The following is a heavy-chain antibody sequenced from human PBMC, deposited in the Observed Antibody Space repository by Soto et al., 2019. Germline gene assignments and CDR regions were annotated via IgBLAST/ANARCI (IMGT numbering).Heavy chain of an antibody. CDR2: ISSSSSTI. CDR3: ARELPLEINRDPPDY. J-gene: IGHJ4*02. CDR1: GFTFSSYS. Sequence: GGSLRLSCAASGFTFSSYSMNWVRQAPGKGLEWVSYISSSSSTIYYADSVKGRFTISRDNAKNSLYLQMNSLRAEDTAMYYCARELPLEINRDPPDYWGQGTLVTVSS. V-gene: IGHV3-48*01. D-gene: IGHD2-15*01.